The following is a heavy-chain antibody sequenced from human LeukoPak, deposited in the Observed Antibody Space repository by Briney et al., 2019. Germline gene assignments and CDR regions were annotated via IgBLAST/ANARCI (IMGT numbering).Heavy chain of an antibody. D-gene: IGHD5-24*01. CDR1: GFIVSTNY. J-gene: IGHJ4*02. CDR2: ISGSGGST. Sequence: GGSLRLSCAASGFIVSTNYMSWVRQAPGKELEWFSAISGSGGSTYYADSVKGRFTISRDNSKNTLYLQMNSLRAEDTAVYYCAKVEERWLQLALLGGFDYWGQGTLVTVSP. CDR3: AKVEERWLQLALLGGFDY. V-gene: IGHV3-23*01.